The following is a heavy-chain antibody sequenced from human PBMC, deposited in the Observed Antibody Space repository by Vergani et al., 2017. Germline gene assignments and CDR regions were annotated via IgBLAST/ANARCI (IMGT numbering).Heavy chain of an antibody. CDR3: ARDRGTRTYGLDV. CDR2: IIPILGIP. V-gene: IGHV1-69*08. D-gene: IGHD3-16*01. CDR1: GGTFSSYT. J-gene: IGHJ6*02. Sequence: QVQLVQSGAEVKKPGSSVKVSCKASGGTFSSYTVTWVRQAPGQGLEWMGRIIPILGIPNYAQKLQGRVTITEDKSTNTAYMELSSLRSEDTAVYYCARDRGTRTYGLDVWGQGTTVTVSS.